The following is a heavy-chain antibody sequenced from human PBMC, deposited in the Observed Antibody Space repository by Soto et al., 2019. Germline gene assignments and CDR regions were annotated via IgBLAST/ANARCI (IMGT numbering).Heavy chain of an antibody. CDR2: ISSSSSYI. V-gene: IGHV3-21*01. Sequence: GGSLRLSCAASGFTFSSYSMNWVRQAPGKGLEWVSSISSSSSYIYYADSVKGRFTISRDNAKNSLYLQMNSLRAEDTAVYYCARDPLGYCSSTSCYPYNWFDPWGQGTLVTSPQ. CDR3: ARDPLGYCSSTSCYPYNWFDP. D-gene: IGHD2-2*01. J-gene: IGHJ5*02. CDR1: GFTFSSYS.